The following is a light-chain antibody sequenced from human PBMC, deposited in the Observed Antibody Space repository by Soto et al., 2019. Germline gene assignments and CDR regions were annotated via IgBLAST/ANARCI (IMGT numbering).Light chain of an antibody. CDR1: SGD. CDR3: SSYTTARIG. CDR2: GVS. V-gene: IGLV2-14*03. Sequence: QSALTQPASVSGSHGQSITISCTGTSGDVSWYQQHPGKAPKLIIYGVSYRPSGASNRFSGSKSGSTASLTISGLQADDEADYYCSSYTTARIGFGTGTKLTVL. J-gene: IGLJ1*01.